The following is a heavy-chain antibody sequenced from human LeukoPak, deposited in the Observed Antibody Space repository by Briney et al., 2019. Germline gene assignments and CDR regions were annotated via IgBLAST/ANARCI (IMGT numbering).Heavy chain of an antibody. Sequence: ASVKVSCKASGYTFTDYYIHWVRQATGQGLEWMGWMNPNSGNTGYAQKFQGRVTMTRNTSISTAYMELSSLRSEDTAVYYCARGDYYYDSSGYPYYFDYWGQGTLVTVSS. CDR1: GYTFTDYY. J-gene: IGHJ4*02. CDR2: MNPNSGNT. D-gene: IGHD3-22*01. V-gene: IGHV1-8*02. CDR3: ARGDYYYDSSGYPYYFDY.